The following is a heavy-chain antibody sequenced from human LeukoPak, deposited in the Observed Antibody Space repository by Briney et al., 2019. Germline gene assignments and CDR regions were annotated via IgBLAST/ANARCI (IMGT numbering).Heavy chain of an antibody. J-gene: IGHJ4*02. Sequence: PGGSLRLSCSASGFTFSSYAMHWVRQAPGKGLEYVASINTNGGRTYHADSVKGRFTISRDNSKNTVHLQMSSLRAEDTAVYYCVKDLSGSYSFDYWGQGTLVTVSS. CDR3: VKDLSGSYSFDY. D-gene: IGHD1-26*01. CDR2: INTNGGRT. V-gene: IGHV3-64D*06. CDR1: GFTFSSYA.